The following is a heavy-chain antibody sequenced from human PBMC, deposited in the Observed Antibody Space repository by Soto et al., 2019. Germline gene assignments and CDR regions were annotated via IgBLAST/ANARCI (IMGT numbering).Heavy chain of an antibody. CDR2: IYYLGST. J-gene: IGHJ4*02. CDR3: ARDGYDGSGSPYPAY. V-gene: IGHV4-59*01. Sequence: SETLSLTCSVSGGSMSEYFWSWIRQSPGKGLEWIGYIYYLGSTDYNPSPKSRVTISVDTSKRQFSLRLTSVTAADTAVYYCARDGYDGSGSPYPAYWGPGTQVTVSS. D-gene: IGHD3-10*01. CDR1: GGSMSEYF.